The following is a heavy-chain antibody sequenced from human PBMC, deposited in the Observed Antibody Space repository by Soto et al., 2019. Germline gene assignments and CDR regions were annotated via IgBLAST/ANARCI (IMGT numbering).Heavy chain of an antibody. CDR3: ARSSVYSSSWDYYYYVMDV. V-gene: IGHV4-30-4*01. CDR1: GGSISSGDYY. D-gene: IGHD6-13*01. J-gene: IGHJ6*02. Sequence: SETLSLTCTVSGGSISSGDYYWSWIRQPPGKGLEWIGYIYYSGSTYYNPSLKSRVTISVDTSKNQFSLKLSSVTAADTAVYYFARSSVYSSSWDYYYYVMDVWGQGTTVTVSS. CDR2: IYYSGST.